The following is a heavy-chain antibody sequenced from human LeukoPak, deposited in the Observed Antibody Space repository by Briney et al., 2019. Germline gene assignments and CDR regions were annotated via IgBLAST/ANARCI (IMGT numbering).Heavy chain of an antibody. D-gene: IGHD2-15*01. J-gene: IGHJ5*02. Sequence: SETLSLTCAVYGGSFSGYYWSWIRQPPGKGLEWIGEINHSRSTNYNPSLKSRVTISVDTSKNQFSLKLSSVTAADTAVYYCARGRGYCSGGSCYWGWFNWFDPWGQGTLVTVSS. V-gene: IGHV4-34*01. CDR3: ARGRGYCSGGSCYWGWFNWFDP. CDR1: GGSFSGYY. CDR2: INHSRST.